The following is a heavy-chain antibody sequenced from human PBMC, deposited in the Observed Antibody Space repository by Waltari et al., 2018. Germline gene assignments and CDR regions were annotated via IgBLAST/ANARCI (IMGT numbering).Heavy chain of an antibody. CDR3: ARESPGAAAALSEY. Sequence: EVQLVESGGGLVQPGGSLRLSCTASAFTFSSYSMNWVRQGPGKGLELVAYISSRSTTIYYADSVKGRFTISRDNAQNSLYLQMNSLRAEDTAVYYCARESPGAAAALSEYWGQGTLVTVSS. CDR1: AFTFSSYS. D-gene: IGHD6-13*01. J-gene: IGHJ4*02. V-gene: IGHV3-48*01. CDR2: ISSRSTTI.